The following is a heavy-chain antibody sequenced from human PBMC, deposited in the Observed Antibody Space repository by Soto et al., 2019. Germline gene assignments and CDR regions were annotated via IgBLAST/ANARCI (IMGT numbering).Heavy chain of an antibody. J-gene: IGHJ4*02. V-gene: IGHV3-23*01. CDR1: GSTLASHV. CDR3: GHWRYSTGWSDY. Sequence: XALELACARAGSTLASHVMRAGREAPGKGLEWVSSVTGNPGSAYYAHSVKGRFTISRDNSRKTLSLQMNSLRAEDTATYYCGHWRYSTGWSDYRGQGSPVTVSS. CDR2: VTGNPGSA. D-gene: IGHD6-19*01.